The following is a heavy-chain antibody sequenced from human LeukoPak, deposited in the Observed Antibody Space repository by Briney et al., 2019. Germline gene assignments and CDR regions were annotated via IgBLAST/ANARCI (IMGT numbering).Heavy chain of an antibody. CDR1: GGSISSSTYY. CDR3: AKGHHWNPAVYYHLDV. J-gene: IGHJ6*03. Sequence: SETLSLTCTVSGGSISSSTYYWGWIRQPPGMGLEWIGSMYYSGSTYHNPSLKSRVTMSVDTSKNQCSLKLSSVTAADTAVYYCAKGHHWNPAVYYHLDVWGKGTMVTVSS. D-gene: IGHD1-1*01. CDR2: MYYSGST. V-gene: IGHV4-39*07.